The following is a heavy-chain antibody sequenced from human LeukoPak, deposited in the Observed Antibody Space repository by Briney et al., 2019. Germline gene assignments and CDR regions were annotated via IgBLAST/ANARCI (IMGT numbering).Heavy chain of an antibody. CDR2: LYYSGTT. CDR3: ASQYCGGNSGFDY. CDR1: GVSVSSGSYY. D-gene: IGHD4-23*01. V-gene: IGHV4-61*01. Sequence: PSETLSLTCTVSGVSVSSGSYYWGWLRQPPGTGLEWLGYLYYSGTTNYNPSLKSRVTISVDTSKNQFSLNLTPVTAADTAVYYCASQYCGGNSGFDYWGQGTLVTVSS. J-gene: IGHJ4*02.